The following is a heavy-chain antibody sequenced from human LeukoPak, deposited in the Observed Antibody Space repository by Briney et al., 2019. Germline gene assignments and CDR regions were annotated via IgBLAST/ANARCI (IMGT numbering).Heavy chain of an antibody. D-gene: IGHD3-10*01. V-gene: IGHV1-8*01. CDR3: ARAFDSGSYP. J-gene: IGHJ5*02. Sequence: ASVTVSFKASGYTFTSYDINWVRHATGQGLEWMGFMNPNSGNTGYAQKFQGRVTMTRNTSISTAYMELSSLRSEDTAVYYCARAFDSGSYPWGQGTLVTVSS. CDR2: MNPNSGNT. CDR1: GYTFTSYD.